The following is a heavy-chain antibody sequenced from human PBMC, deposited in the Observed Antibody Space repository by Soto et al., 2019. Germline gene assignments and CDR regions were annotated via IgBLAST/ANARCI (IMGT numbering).Heavy chain of an antibody. Sequence: EVQLLESGGGLVQPGGSLRLSCAASGFTFSSYAMSWVRQAPGKGLEWVSAISGSGGSTYYADSVKGRFTISRDNSKHTLYRQMNSLRAEDTAVYYCASHPYGDYAYYFDYWGQGTLVTVSS. CDR3: ASHPYGDYAYYFDY. J-gene: IGHJ4*02. D-gene: IGHD4-17*01. V-gene: IGHV3-23*01. CDR2: ISGSGGST. CDR1: GFTFSSYA.